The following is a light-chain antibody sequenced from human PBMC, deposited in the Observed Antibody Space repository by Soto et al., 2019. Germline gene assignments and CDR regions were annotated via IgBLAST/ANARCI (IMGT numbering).Light chain of an antibody. Sequence: EIVVTQSPATLSLSPGERATLSCRASQSVSSYLAWYQQKPGQAPRLLIYDASNRATGIPARFSGSGSGTDFTLTISSLEPEDFAVYYCQHRSNWPSFGPGTKVDIK. J-gene: IGKJ3*01. CDR1: QSVSSY. CDR2: DAS. CDR3: QHRSNWPS. V-gene: IGKV3-11*01.